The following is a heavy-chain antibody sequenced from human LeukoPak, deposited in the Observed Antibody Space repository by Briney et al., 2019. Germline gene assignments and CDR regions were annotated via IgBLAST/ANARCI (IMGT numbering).Heavy chain of an antibody. Sequence: GGSLRLSCAASGFTVSSKYMNWVPQAPGKGLEWVSVIYSGGSTKYADSVKGRFTISRDNSKNTLYLQMNSLRADDTAVYYCIYGYTLDFWGQGTLVTVSS. J-gene: IGHJ4*02. CDR2: IYSGGST. V-gene: IGHV3-53*01. CDR1: GFTVSSKY. CDR3: IYGYTLDF. D-gene: IGHD5-24*01.